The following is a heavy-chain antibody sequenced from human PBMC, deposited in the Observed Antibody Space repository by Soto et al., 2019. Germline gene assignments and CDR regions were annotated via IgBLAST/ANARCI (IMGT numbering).Heavy chain of an antibody. CDR2: IDNSGST. J-gene: IGHJ4*02. V-gene: IGHV4-59*10. Sequence: SETLSLTCAIYNSSLGAFHWTCIRQPAGKGLEWIGRIDNSGSTNYNPSLKSRVTMSADTSRNQFSLKLNSVTAADTAVYYCARGGQDFWSGPFDYWGQGAQVTVSS. CDR1: NSSLGAFH. CDR3: ARGGQDFWSGPFDY. D-gene: IGHD3-3*01.